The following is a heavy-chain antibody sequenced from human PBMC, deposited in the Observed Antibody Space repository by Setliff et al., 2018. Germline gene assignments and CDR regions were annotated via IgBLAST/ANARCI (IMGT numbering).Heavy chain of an antibody. CDR1: GYSFSNYW. D-gene: IGHD5-12*01. CDR2: IYPSNSNI. CDR3: ARHRVGNSGYAIPILDF. J-gene: IGHJ4*02. V-gene: IGHV5-51*01. Sequence: PGESLKISCKGSGYSFSNYWIGWVRQMPGKGLEWMGIIYPSNSNIKYSPSFEAQITFSVDKSITTAYLQWSSLKASDTAIYYCARHRVGNSGYAIPILDFWGQGALVTVSS.